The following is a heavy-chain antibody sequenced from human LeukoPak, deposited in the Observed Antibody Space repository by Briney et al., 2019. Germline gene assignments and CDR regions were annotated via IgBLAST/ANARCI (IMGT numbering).Heavy chain of an antibody. CDR2: IDWDDDK. CDR3: AGSSSGYYYDAFDI. Sequence: SGPALVKPTQTLTLTCTFSGFSLSTSGMRVSWIRQPLGKALEWLARIDWDDDKFYSTSLKTRLTISKDTSKNQVVLTMTNMDPVDTATYYCAGSSSGYYYDAFDIWGQGTMVTVSS. CDR1: GFSLSTSGMR. V-gene: IGHV2-70*04. D-gene: IGHD3-22*01. J-gene: IGHJ3*02.